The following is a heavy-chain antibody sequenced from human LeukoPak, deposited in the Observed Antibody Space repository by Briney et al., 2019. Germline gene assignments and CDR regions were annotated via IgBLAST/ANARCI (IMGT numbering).Heavy chain of an antibody. CDR2: IIPIFGTA. CDR3: ARLKDSGYDKGWFDP. J-gene: IGHJ5*02. CDR1: GGTFSSYA. V-gene: IGHV1-69*05. Sequence: SSVKVSCMASGGTFSSYAISWVRQAPGQGLEWMGGIIPIFGTANYAQKFQGRVTITTDESTSTAYMELSSLRSEDTAVYYCARLKDSGYDKGWFDPWGQGNLVTVSS. D-gene: IGHD5-12*01.